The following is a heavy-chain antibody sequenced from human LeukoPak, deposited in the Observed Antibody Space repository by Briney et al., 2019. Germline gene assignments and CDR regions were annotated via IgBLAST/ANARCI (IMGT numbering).Heavy chain of an antibody. CDR2: ISDSGGST. V-gene: IGHV3-23*01. CDR3: ARTPYYDFWSGYCFDY. D-gene: IGHD3-3*01. CDR1: GFTFTSYA. Sequence: GGSLRLSCVASGFTFTSYAMNWVRQAPGKGLEWVSAISDSGGSTYYADSVKGRFTISRDNSKNTLYLQMNSLRVEDTAVYYCARTPYYDFWSGYCFDYWGQGTLVTVSS. J-gene: IGHJ4*02.